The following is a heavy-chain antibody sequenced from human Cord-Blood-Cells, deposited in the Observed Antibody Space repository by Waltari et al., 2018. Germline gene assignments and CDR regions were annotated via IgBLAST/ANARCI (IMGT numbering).Heavy chain of an antibody. CDR1: GGSISSSSYY. J-gene: IGHJ5*02. Sequence: QLQLQESGPGLVKPSETLSLTCTVSGGSISSSSYYWGWIRQPPGKGLELIGSIYYSGSNLYNPSLKSRVTISVDTSKNQFSLKLSSVTAADTAVYYCARGRIFGVVIEGWFDPWGQGTLVTVSS. CDR3: ARGRIFGVVIEGWFDP. V-gene: IGHV4-39*01. CDR2: IYYSGSN. D-gene: IGHD3-3*01.